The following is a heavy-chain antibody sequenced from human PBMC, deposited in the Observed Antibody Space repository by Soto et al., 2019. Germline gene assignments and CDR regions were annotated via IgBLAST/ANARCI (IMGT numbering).Heavy chain of an antibody. CDR2: ISGSGGST. V-gene: IGHV3-23*01. Sequence: LSLTCAASGFTFSSYAMSWVRQAPGKGLEWVSAISGSGGSTYYADSVKGRFTISRDNSKNTLYLQMNSLRAEDTAVYYCAKGGYCSGGSCYGDNAFDIWGQGTMVTVSS. J-gene: IGHJ3*02. CDR1: GFTFSSYA. CDR3: AKGGYCSGGSCYGDNAFDI. D-gene: IGHD2-15*01.